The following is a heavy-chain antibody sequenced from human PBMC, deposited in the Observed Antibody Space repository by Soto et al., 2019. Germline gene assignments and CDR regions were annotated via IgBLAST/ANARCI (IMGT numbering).Heavy chain of an antibody. D-gene: IGHD6-13*01. CDR1: GFTFSSYS. CDR3: ARDLEDSSTWGPFDY. V-gene: IGHV3-21*01. CDR2: ISSSSSYI. Sequence: GGSLRLSCASSGFTFSSYSMNWVRQAPGKGLEWVSSISSSSSYIYHADSVKGRFTISRDDAKNSLYLQMNSLRAEDTAVYYCARDLEDSSTWGPFDYWGQGTLVTVSS. J-gene: IGHJ4*02.